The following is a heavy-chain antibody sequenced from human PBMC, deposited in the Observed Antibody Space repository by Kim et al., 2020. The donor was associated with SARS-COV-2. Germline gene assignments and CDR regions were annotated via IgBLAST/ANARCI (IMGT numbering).Heavy chain of an antibody. V-gene: IGHV3-7*01. CDR3: AEEGMTTVTYDY. Sequence: YHSDSSTSLFTFTRDNDKNSLYLQMNSLRAEDTAVYCCAEEGMTTVTYDYWGQGTLVTVSS. J-gene: IGHJ4*02. D-gene: IGHD4-17*01.